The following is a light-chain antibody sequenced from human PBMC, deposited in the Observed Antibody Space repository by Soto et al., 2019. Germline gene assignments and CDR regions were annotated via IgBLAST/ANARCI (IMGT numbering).Light chain of an antibody. CDR2: EGS. Sequence: QSVLTQPASVSGSPGQSITISCTGTSSHVGSYKFVSWYQQHPGKAPKLMIYEGSKRPSGVSNRISGSKSANTASLTISGLQTEDEADYYCCSYAGTFYVFGTGTRSPS. CDR3: CSYAGTFYV. J-gene: IGLJ1*01. V-gene: IGLV2-23*01. CDR1: SSHVGSYKF.